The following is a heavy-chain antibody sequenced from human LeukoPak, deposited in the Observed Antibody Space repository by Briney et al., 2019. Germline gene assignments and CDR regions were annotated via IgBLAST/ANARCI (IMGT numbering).Heavy chain of an antibody. Sequence: PSETLSLTCTVSGGSISSSSYYWGWIRQPPGKGLEWIGIIYYSGSTYYNPSLKSRVTISVDTSKNQFSLKLSSVTAADTAVYYCARDVWFGERNFDYWGQGTLVTVSS. CDR3: ARDVWFGERNFDY. D-gene: IGHD3-10*01. V-gene: IGHV4-39*07. J-gene: IGHJ4*02. CDR1: GGSISSSSYY. CDR2: IYYSGST.